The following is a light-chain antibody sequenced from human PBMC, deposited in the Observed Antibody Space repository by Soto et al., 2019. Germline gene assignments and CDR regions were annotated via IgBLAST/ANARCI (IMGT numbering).Light chain of an antibody. J-gene: IGLJ1*01. CDR2: EVT. CDR3: SSYTSSSSFV. CDR1: SSDVGGYNY. Sequence: QSALTQPASVSGSPGQSITISCTGTSSDVGGYNYVSWYQQHPDKAPKLMIYEVTNRPSGVSNRFSGSKSHNTASLTISGLQAEDEADYYCSSYTSSSSFVFGTGTKVTVL. V-gene: IGLV2-14*01.